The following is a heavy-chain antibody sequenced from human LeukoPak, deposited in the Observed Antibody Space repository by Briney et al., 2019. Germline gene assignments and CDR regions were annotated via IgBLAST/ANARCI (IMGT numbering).Heavy chain of an antibody. V-gene: IGHV3-23*01. J-gene: IGHJ4*02. CDR3: VKHSAPVLAAARFDY. CDR1: GFTFSSYA. Sequence: GGSLRLSCAASGFTFSSYAMTWVRQAPGKGLEWVSVISGSGTNTDYADSVKGRFTISRDNSKNTLYLQMNSLRAEDTALYYCVKHSAPVLAAARFDYWGQGNLVTVSS. D-gene: IGHD2-2*01. CDR2: ISGSGTNT.